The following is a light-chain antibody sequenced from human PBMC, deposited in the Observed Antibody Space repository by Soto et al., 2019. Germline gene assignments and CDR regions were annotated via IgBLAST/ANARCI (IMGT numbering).Light chain of an antibody. CDR3: QHSNTWPLS. CDR1: QTLGSN. CDR2: DAS. J-gene: IGKJ4*01. V-gene: IGKV3-15*01. Sequence: ELVMTQSPATLSVSPGDRATLSCRASQTLGSNVDWYQQKPGQAPRLLIYDASTTASGAPARFSGSGSGTEFTLTITSLHSEDCALYYCQHSNTWPLSFGGGTKVEI.